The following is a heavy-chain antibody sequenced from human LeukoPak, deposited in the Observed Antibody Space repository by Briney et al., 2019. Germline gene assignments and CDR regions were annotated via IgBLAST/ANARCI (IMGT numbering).Heavy chain of an antibody. J-gene: IGHJ6*03. D-gene: IGHD5-12*01. V-gene: IGHV1-69*01. CDR2: IIPIFGTA. CDR3: ASLEGGCETRYYYYMDV. Sequence: ASVKVSCKASGGTFSSYAISWVRQAPGQGLEWMGGIIPIFGTANYAQKFQGRVTITADESTSTAYMELSSLRSEDTAVYYCASLEGGCETRYYYYMDVWGKGTTVTVSS. CDR1: GGTFSSYA.